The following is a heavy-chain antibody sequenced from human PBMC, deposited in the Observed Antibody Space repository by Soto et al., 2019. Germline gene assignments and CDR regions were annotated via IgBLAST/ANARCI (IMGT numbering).Heavy chain of an antibody. Sequence: EVQLVESGGGLVQPGGSLRLSCAASGFTFSSYWMHWVRQAPGKGLVWVSRINSDGSTTGYADSVKGRFTISRDNAKNPRYLQMNSLRAEDMAVYYCAKQFDYWGQGTLVTVSS. V-gene: IGHV3-74*01. J-gene: IGHJ4*02. CDR2: INSDGSTT. CDR1: GFTFSSYW. CDR3: AKQFDY.